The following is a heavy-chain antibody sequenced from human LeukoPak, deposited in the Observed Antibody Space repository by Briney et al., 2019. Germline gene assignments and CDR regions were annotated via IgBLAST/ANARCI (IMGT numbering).Heavy chain of an antibody. Sequence: GESLKISCKGSGYTFTNYRIGWVRQMPGKGLEWMGIIYPGDSDTKYSPSFQGQVTISADKSISTAYLQWSSLKASDTAIYYCARLSGYSSGWYYFDYWGQGTLVTVSS. CDR3: ARLSGYSSGWYYFDY. V-gene: IGHV5-51*01. J-gene: IGHJ4*02. D-gene: IGHD6-19*01. CDR1: GYTFTNYR. CDR2: IYPGDSDT.